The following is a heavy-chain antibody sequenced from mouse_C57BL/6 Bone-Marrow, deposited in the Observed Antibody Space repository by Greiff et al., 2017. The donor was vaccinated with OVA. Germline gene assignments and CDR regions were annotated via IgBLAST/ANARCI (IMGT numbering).Heavy chain of an antibody. CDR1: GYTFTSYW. V-gene: IGHV1-64*01. CDR3: AGKKYDGSSYSWFAY. CDR2: IHPNSGST. J-gene: IGHJ3*01. Sequence: QVQLQQPGAELVKPGASVKLSCKASGYTFTSYWMHWVKQRPGQGLEWIGMIHPNSGSTNYNEKFKSKATLTVDKSSSTAYMQLSSLTSEDSAVYYCAGKKYDGSSYSWFAYWGQGTLVTVSA. D-gene: IGHD1-1*01.